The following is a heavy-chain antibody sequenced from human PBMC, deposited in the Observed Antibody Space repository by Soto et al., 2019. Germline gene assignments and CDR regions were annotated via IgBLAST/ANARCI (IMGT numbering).Heavy chain of an antibody. V-gene: IGHV3-23*01. D-gene: IGHD5-18*01. Sequence: LRLSCAASGFTFSSYAMSWVRQAPGKGLEWVSAISGSGGSTYYADSVKGRFTISRDNSKNTLYLQMNSLRAEDTAVYYCAKNNRYSYGEYYYYYGMDVWAQGTTVTVSS. CDR3: AKNNRYSYGEYYYYYGMDV. CDR2: ISGSGGST. J-gene: IGHJ6*02. CDR1: GFTFSSYA.